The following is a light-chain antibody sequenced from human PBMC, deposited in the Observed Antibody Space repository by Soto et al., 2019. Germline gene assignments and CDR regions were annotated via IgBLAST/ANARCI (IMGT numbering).Light chain of an antibody. CDR1: QSISSY. Sequence: DIQMTQSPSSLSASVGDRVTITCRASQSISSYLNWYQQKPGKDPKLLIYAASSLQSGVPSRFSGSGSGTDFTLTISSLQPEDFATYYCQQSYSTPWTFGQGTKVEI. CDR2: AAS. CDR3: QQSYSTPWT. J-gene: IGKJ1*01. V-gene: IGKV1-39*01.